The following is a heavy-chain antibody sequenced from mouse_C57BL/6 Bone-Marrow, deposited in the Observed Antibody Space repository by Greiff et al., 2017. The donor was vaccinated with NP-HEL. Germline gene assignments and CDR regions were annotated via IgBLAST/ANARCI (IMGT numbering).Heavy chain of an antibody. D-gene: IGHD3-2*02. J-gene: IGHJ3*01. V-gene: IGHV5-4*01. CDR2: ISDGGSYT. CDR1: GFTFSSYA. Sequence: EVHLMASLCVFFTPLGSLKLSCAASGFTFSSYAMSWVRQTPEKRLEWVATISDGGSYTYYPDNVKGRFTISRDNAKNNLYLQMSHLKSEDTAMYYCARDSSGPWFAYWGQGTLVTVSA. CDR3: ARDSSGPWFAY.